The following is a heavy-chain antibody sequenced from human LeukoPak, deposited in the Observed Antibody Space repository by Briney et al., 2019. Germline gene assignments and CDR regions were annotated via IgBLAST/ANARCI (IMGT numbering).Heavy chain of an antibody. D-gene: IGHD3-22*01. CDR3: ARGGPTTTYYYDSSGYYYDY. Sequence: SETLFLTCAVYGGSFSGYYWSWIRQPPGKGLEWIGEINHSGSTNYNPSLKSRVTISVDTSKNQFSLKLSSVTAADTAVYYCARGGPTTTYYYDSSGYYYDYWGQGTLVTVSS. CDR1: GGSFSGYY. J-gene: IGHJ4*02. CDR2: INHSGST. V-gene: IGHV4-34*01.